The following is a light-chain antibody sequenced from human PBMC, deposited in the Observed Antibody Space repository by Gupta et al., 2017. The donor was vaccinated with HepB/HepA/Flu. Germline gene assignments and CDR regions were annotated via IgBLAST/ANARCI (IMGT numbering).Light chain of an antibody. CDR3: SSYTSNSTLFV. V-gene: IGLV2-14*01. Sequence: QSALTQPASVSGSPGQSITISCTGTSSDVGGYNYVSWYQQHPGKAPKLMIYDVSNRPSGVSNRFSGSKSGTTASLTVSGLQAEDEADYYCSSYTSNSTLFVFGTGTKVTVL. J-gene: IGLJ1*01. CDR1: SSDVGGYNY. CDR2: DVS.